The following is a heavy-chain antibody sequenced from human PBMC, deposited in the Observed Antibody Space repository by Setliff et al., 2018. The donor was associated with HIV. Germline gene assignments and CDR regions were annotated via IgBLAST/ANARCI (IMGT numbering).Heavy chain of an antibody. CDR3: ARVKSIKTTLVRLWPRFDL. J-gene: IGHJ5*02. D-gene: IGHD3-10*01. V-gene: IGHV4-34*01. Sequence: SETLSLTCAGYTESLTRYDWAWIRQSPEKGLEWIGEIDDSGSIIYNPSLQSRVTMSVDTSKNQFSLKVRSLTAADTGLYYCARVKSIKTTLVRLWPRFDLWGQGTQVTVSS. CDR2: IDDSGSI. CDR1: TESLTRYD.